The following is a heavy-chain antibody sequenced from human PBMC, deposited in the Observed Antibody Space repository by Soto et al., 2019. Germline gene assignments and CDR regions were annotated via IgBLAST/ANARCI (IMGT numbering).Heavy chain of an antibody. D-gene: IGHD3-3*01. Sequence: GGSLRLSCAASGFTFGTYAMTWVRQAPGKGLEWVSAISNSGSGTYYADSVKGRFTISRDNSQNTLFLQGSSLRAEDTAVYYCARGFTIFGVVIIPGLIFDYWGQGALVTVSS. CDR1: GFTFGTYA. CDR2: ISNSGSGT. CDR3: ARGFTIFGVVIIPGLIFDY. V-gene: IGHV3-23*01. J-gene: IGHJ4*02.